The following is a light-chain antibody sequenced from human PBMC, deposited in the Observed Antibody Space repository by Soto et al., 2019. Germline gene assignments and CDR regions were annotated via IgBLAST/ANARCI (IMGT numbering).Light chain of an antibody. CDR3: QQSFSNPRT. CDR2: AVT. Sequence: DIQMTQSPSSLSASVGDRVSITCRTSQSVSRYLNWYQHKAGSAPKLLIYAVTLLESGVPSRFSGGGSGTEFNLTISGLQPEDFAVYYCQQSFSNPRTFGQGTKVEVK. CDR1: QSVSRY. J-gene: IGKJ1*01. V-gene: IGKV1-39*01.